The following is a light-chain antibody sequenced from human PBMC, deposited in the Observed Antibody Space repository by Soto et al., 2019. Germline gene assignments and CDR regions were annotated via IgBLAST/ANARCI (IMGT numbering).Light chain of an antibody. CDR1: TGAVTSGHY. Sequence: QAVVTQEPSLTVSPGGTVTLTCGSSTGAVTSGHYPYWFQQKPGQAPRTLIYDTSNKHSWTPARFSGSLLGGKAALTLSGAQHEDEAEYYCLLSSGDAVIFGGGTKLTVL. CDR3: LLSSGDAVI. V-gene: IGLV7-46*01. J-gene: IGLJ2*01. CDR2: DTS.